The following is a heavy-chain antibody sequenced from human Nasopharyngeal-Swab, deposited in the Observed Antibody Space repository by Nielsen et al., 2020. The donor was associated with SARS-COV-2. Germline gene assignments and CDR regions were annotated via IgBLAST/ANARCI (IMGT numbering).Heavy chain of an antibody. Sequence: GGSLRLSCAASGFTFISYGLHWVRQAPGKGLERVAFIWYDGVNKYYADSVKGRFTISRDNSKNTVFLQMNNLRVEDTAMYYCARDSNYYGSGSDAFNLWGQGTLVTVSS. J-gene: IGHJ3*01. CDR2: IWYDGVNK. V-gene: IGHV3-33*01. D-gene: IGHD3-10*01. CDR3: ARDSNYYGSGSDAFNL. CDR1: GFTFISYG.